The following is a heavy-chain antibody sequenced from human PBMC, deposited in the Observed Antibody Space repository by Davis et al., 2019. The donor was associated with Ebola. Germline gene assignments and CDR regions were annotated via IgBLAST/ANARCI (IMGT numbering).Heavy chain of an antibody. CDR1: GFTFSSYW. CDR3: ATDRNWDFDY. J-gene: IGHJ4*02. CDR2: IRSDGSST. Sequence: GESLKISCAASGFTFSSYWMHWVRQAPGKGLVWVSRIRSDGSSTSYADSVEGRFTISRDNAKNTLYLQMNSLRDEDTAVYYCATDRNWDFDYWGQGTLVTVSS. D-gene: IGHD7-27*01. V-gene: IGHV3-74*01.